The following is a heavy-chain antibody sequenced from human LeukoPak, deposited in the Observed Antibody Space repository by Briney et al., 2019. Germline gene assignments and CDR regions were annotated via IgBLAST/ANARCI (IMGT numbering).Heavy chain of an antibody. D-gene: IGHD2-15*01. CDR2: ISGSGGST. CDR3: ANCIAPYCSGGSWGPFDY. CDR1: GFTFSSYA. Sequence: GGSLRLSCAASGFTFSSYAMSWVRQAPGKRLEWVSAISGSGGSTYYADSVKGRFTISRDNSKNTLYLQMNSLRAEATAVYYCANCIAPYCSGGSWGPFDYWGQGTLVTVSS. V-gene: IGHV3-23*01. J-gene: IGHJ4*02.